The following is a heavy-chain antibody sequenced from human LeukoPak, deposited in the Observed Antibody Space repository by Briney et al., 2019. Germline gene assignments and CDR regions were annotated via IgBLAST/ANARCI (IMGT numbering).Heavy chain of an antibody. D-gene: IGHD4-23*01. V-gene: IGHV3-7*04. Sequence: GRSLRLSCVASGFTFSSYGMHWVRQAPGKGLGWVANIKQDGSEINYVDSVKGRFTISRDNAKNSMLLQMNSLRAEDTAVYYCARADYGGNLFFDYWGQGALVTVSS. CDR3: ARADYGGNLFFDY. CDR1: GFTFSSYG. J-gene: IGHJ4*02. CDR2: IKQDGSEI.